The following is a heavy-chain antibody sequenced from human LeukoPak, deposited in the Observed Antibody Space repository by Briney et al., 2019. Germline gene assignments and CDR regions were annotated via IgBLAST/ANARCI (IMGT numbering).Heavy chain of an antibody. D-gene: IGHD2-2*01. CDR2: IYYSGST. CDR1: GGSFSGYY. Sequence: SETLSLTCAVYGGSFSGYYWSWIRQHPGKGLEWIGYIYYSGSTYYNPSLKSRVTISVDTSKNQFSLKLSSVTAADTAVYYCARVPYESTNDDAFDIWGQGTMVTVSS. CDR3: ARVPYESTNDDAFDI. V-gene: IGHV4-31*11. J-gene: IGHJ3*02.